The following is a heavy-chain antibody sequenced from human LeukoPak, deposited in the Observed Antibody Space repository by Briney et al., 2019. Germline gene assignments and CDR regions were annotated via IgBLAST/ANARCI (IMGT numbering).Heavy chain of an antibody. CDR1: GFTLSSYE. Sequence: GGSLRLSCVASGFTLSSYEMNWVRQAPGKGLEWVSYISSSTNTIYYSDSVKGRFTISRDDAKNSLYLQMNTLRAEDTAIYYCAKGSSGSRPYYFDYWGQGTLVTVSS. J-gene: IGHJ4*02. V-gene: IGHV3-48*03. D-gene: IGHD3-22*01. CDR2: ISSSTNTI. CDR3: AKGSSGSRPYYFDY.